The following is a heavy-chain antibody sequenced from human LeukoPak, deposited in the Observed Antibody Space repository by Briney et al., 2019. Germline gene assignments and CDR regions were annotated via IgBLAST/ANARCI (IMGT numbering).Heavy chain of an antibody. D-gene: IGHD6-19*01. V-gene: IGHV1-8*01. J-gene: IGHJ3*02. CDR2: MNPNSGNT. Sequence: ASVKDSCKASGYTFTSYDINWVRQATGQGLEWMGWMNPNSGNTGYAQKFQGRVTMTRNTSISTAYMELSSLRSEDTAVYYCARASYSSGDDAFDIWGQGTMVTVSS. CDR1: GYTFTSYD. CDR3: ARASYSSGDDAFDI.